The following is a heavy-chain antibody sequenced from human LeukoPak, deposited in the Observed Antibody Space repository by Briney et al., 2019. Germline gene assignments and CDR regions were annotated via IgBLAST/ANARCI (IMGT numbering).Heavy chain of an antibody. Sequence: ASVKVSCKASGNSFTGYYVHWVRQAPGQGLEWMGWMSPDSDGTNFAQNFQGRISTTRDTSIRTVYLELRSLRADDTAVYYCANQEGIGAPGAWFDNWGQGTLVTVSS. CDR2: MSPDSDGT. CDR3: ANQEGIGAPGAWFDN. V-gene: IGHV1-2*02. CDR1: GNSFTGYY. D-gene: IGHD1-26*01. J-gene: IGHJ4*02.